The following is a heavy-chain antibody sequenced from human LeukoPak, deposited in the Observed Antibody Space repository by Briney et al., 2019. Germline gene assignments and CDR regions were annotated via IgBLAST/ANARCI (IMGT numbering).Heavy chain of an antibody. Sequence: GGTLRLSCAASGFTFSSNGMHWVRQAPGKGLEWVAVIWYDGSKKYYADPVKGRFTISRDNFKNTLDLQMDSLRAEDTAVYYCARMSGSHIDSWGQGTLVTVSS. V-gene: IGHV3-33*01. J-gene: IGHJ4*02. CDR2: IWYDGSKK. D-gene: IGHD1-26*01. CDR3: ARMSGSHIDS. CDR1: GFTFSSNG.